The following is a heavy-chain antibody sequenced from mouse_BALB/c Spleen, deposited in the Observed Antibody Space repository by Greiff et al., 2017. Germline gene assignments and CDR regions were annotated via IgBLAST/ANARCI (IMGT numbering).Heavy chain of an antibody. CDR3: ARLEVRRDWYFDV. J-gene: IGHJ1*01. V-gene: IGHV1-20*02. Sequence: EVKLQESGPELVKPGASVKISCKASGYSFTGYFMNWVMQSHGKSLEWIGRINPYNGDTFYNQKFKGKATLTVDKSSSTAHMELRSLASEDSAVYYCARLEVRRDWYFDVWGAGTTVTVSS. D-gene: IGHD2-14*01. CDR2: INPYNGDT. CDR1: GYSFTGYF.